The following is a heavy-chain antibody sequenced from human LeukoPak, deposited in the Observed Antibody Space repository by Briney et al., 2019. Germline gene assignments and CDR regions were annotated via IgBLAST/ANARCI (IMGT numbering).Heavy chain of an antibody. CDR2: IYYSGST. Sequence: SETLSLTCTVSGGSISSYYWSWIRQPPGKGLEWIGYIYYSGSTNYNPSLKSRVTISVDTSQNQFSLKLSSVTAADTAVYYCAREAVTFGGVIAAFDYWGQGTLVTVSS. J-gene: IGHJ4*02. CDR1: GGSISSYY. CDR3: AREAVTFGGVIAAFDY. D-gene: IGHD3-16*02. V-gene: IGHV4-59*01.